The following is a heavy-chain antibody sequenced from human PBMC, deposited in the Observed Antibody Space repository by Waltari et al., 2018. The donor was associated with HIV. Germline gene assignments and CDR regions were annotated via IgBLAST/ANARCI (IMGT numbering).Heavy chain of an antibody. CDR3: AREMSLIRVIAVAMDV. Sequence: VQLVQSWAEEKRPGASGKIYCKESGYSFNSHAIHWVRQAPGQRLEWVGWVNTAYGHTKESQNFQGRVTITRDTSATTASMELNSLRSEDTAVYYCAREMSLIRVIAVAMDVWGQGTTVTVSS. J-gene: IGHJ6*02. D-gene: IGHD6-19*01. CDR2: VNTAYGHT. CDR1: GYSFNSHA. V-gene: IGHV1-3*05.